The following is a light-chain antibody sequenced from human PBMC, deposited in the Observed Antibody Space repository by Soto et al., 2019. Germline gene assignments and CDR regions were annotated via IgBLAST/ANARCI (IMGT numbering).Light chain of an antibody. V-gene: IGKV3D-15*01. CDR3: QQYNNWPRT. J-gene: IGKJ1*01. Sequence: DIVMTQSPATVSVSPVERVTLSCGASQSVSSNLAWYQQKPGQAPRLLIYGASTRATGIPARFSGTGSGTEFTLIISSLQSEDFAFYYCQQYNNWPRTFGQGTKVDIK. CDR2: GAS. CDR1: QSVSSN.